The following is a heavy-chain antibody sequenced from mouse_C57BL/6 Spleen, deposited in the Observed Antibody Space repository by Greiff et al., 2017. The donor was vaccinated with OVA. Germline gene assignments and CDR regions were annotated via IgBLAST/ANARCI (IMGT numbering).Heavy chain of an antibody. CDR1: GFTFSDYG. Sequence: EVMLVESGGGLVKPGGSLKLSCAASGFTFSDYGMHWVRQAPEKGLEWVAYISSGSSTIYYADTVKGRFTISKDNAKNTLFLQMTSLRSEDTAMYYCARESLRYFDYWGQGTTLTVSS. V-gene: IGHV5-17*01. D-gene: IGHD6-2*01. J-gene: IGHJ2*01. CDR2: ISSGSSTI. CDR3: ARESLRYFDY.